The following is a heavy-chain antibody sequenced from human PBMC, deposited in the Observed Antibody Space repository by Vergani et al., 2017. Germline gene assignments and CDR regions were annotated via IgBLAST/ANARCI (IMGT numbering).Heavy chain of an antibody. CDR1: GFTFSSYG. J-gene: IGHJ4*02. V-gene: IGHV3-NL1*01. CDR3: AKEATSGSFDY. CDR2: IYSGGST. Sequence: VQLVESGGGLVKPGGSLRLSCAASGFTFSSYGMHWVRQAPGKGLEWVSVIYSGGSTYYADSVKGRFTISRDNSKNTLYLQMNSLRAEDTAVYYCAKEATSGSFDYWGQGTLVTVSS. D-gene: IGHD1-26*01.